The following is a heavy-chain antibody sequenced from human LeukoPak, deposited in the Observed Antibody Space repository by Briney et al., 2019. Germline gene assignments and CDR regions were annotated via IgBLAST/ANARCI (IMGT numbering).Heavy chain of an antibody. CDR2: MNPNSGNT. V-gene: IGHV1-8*03. J-gene: IGHJ6*03. D-gene: IGHD6-19*01. CDR3: ARVAVYSSGWTNYYYYYMDV. Sequence: ASVKVSCKASGYTFTSYDINWVRQATGRGLEWMGWMNPNSGNTGYAQKFQGRVTITRNTSISTAYMELSSLRSEDTAVYYCARVAVYSSGWTNYYYYYMDVWGKGTTVTVSS. CDR1: GYTFTSYD.